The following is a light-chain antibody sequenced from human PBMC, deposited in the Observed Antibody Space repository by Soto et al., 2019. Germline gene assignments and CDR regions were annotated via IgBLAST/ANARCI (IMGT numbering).Light chain of an antibody. J-gene: IGKJ1*01. Sequence: VLTQSPATLAVSPWETATLSCRASQSVIGGLAWYQRRLGQAPRVLSYGAPTRATGIPARFTGSGSGTESILTITSLQPEASAVYSCQEYNTWPWTFGQGTKV. CDR1: QSVIGG. CDR3: QEYNTWPWT. CDR2: GAP. V-gene: IGKV3-15*01.